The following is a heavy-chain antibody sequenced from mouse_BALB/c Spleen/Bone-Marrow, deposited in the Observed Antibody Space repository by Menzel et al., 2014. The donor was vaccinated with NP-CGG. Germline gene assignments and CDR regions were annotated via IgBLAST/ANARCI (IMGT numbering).Heavy chain of an antibody. J-gene: IGHJ2*01. CDR1: GYTFTDYA. V-gene: IGHV1S137*01. CDR3: ARIYDGFYYFDY. Sequence: VKLMESGAELVRPGVSVKISCKGSGYTFTDYALHWVKQSHAKSLEWIGVISTYYGDTGYNQKFKGKATMTVDKSSSTAYMELARLTSEDSAIYYCARIYDGFYYFDYWVQGTTLTVPS. CDR2: ISTYYGDT. D-gene: IGHD2-3*01.